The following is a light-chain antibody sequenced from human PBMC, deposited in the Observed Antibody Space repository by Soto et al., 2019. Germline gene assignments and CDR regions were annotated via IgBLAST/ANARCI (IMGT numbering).Light chain of an antibody. CDR1: QDIHMY. J-gene: IGKJ1*01. CDR2: GAS. V-gene: IGKV1-39*01. CDR3: QQSYTTPTWT. Sequence: DIQMTQSPSSLSASVGDRISIICRTSQDIHMYLNWYQQKSGKAPKLLIYGASNLEYGVPSRFGGSGSGTDFTPTISDLQPEDFATYYYQQSYTTPTWTFGQGTKVAIK.